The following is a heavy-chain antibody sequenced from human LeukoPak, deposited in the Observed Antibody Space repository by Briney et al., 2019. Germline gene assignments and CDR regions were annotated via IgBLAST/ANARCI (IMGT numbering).Heavy chain of an antibody. D-gene: IGHD4-17*01. CDR2: IYYSGST. V-gene: IGHV4-39*01. CDR3: ARCNGDFSYYSDY. Sequence: SETLSLTCTVSGGSISSSSYYWGWIRQPPRKGLEWIGSIYYSGSTYYNPSLKSRVTISVDTSKNQFSLKLSSVTAADTAVYYCARCNGDFSYYSDYWGQGTLVTVSS. J-gene: IGHJ4*02. CDR1: GGSISSSSYY.